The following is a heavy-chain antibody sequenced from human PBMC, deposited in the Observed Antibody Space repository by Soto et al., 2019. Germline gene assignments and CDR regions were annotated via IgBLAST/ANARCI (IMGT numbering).Heavy chain of an antibody. J-gene: IGHJ4*02. CDR2: ISGSDGKT. V-gene: IGHV3-23*01. Sequence: GGSLRLSCAASGFSFGSYALSWVRQAPGKGLEWVSTISGSDGKTFYADAVKGRFSISRDTSQNTLYLQMNSLRADNTAIYYCARWSYLDYWGQGTRVTVSS. D-gene: IGHD3-3*01. CDR3: ARWSYLDY. CDR1: GFSFGSYA.